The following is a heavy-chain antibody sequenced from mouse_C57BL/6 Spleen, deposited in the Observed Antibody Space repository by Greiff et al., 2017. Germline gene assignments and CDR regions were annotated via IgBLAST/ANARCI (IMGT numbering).Heavy chain of an antibody. V-gene: IGHV1-69*01. CDR2: IDPSDSYT. D-gene: IGHD1-1*01. CDR3: AARGGDTTVVESFYATDY. Sequence: QVQLQQPGAELVMPGASVKLSCKASGYTFTSYWMHWVKQRPGQGLEWIGEIDPSDSYTNYNQKFKGKSTLTVDKSSSTAYMQLSSLTSEDSAVYYGAARGGDTTVVESFYATDYWGQGTSVTVSS. J-gene: IGHJ4*01. CDR1: GYTFTSYW.